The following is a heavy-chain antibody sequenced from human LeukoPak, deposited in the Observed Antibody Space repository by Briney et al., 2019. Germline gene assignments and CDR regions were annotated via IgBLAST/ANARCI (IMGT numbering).Heavy chain of an antibody. CDR1: GFTFSSYA. J-gene: IGHJ4*02. V-gene: IGHV3-30-3*01. CDR3: AKEFSYYYDEYYFDY. D-gene: IGHD3-22*01. CDR2: ISYDGSNK. Sequence: GGSLRLSCAASGFTFSSYAMHWVRQAPGKGLEWVAVISYDGSNKYYADSVKGRFTISRDNSKNTLYLQMNSLRAEDTAVYYCAKEFSYYYDEYYFDYWGQGTLVTVSS.